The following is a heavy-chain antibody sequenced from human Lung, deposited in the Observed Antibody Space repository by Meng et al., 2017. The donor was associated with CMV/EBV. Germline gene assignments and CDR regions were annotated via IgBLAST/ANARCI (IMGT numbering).Heavy chain of an antibody. CDR1: GTFRTYA. V-gene: IGHV1-69*05. J-gene: IGHJ4*02. Sequence: GTFRTYAISGVRQAPGQGLEWVGGIISIFGTANYAQRFQGRLTITTDESTSTAYMELSSLRSDDTAVFYCAIPRVGYCSASSCPPAYWGQGTLVTVSS. CDR2: IISIFGTA. D-gene: IGHD2-2*01. CDR3: AIPRVGYCSASSCPPAY.